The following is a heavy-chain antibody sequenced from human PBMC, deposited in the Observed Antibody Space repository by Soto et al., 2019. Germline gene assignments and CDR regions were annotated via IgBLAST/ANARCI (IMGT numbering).Heavy chain of an antibody. V-gene: IGHV4-39*01. CDR3: ARQGRVVRGVIYVGTNWFDP. J-gene: IGHJ5*02. Sequence: QLQLQESGPGLVKPSETLSLTCTVSGGSISSSSYYWGWIRQPPGKGLEWIGSIYYSGSSYYNPSLKSRVTISVDTSKNQFSLKLSSVTAADTAVYYCARQGRVVRGVIYVGTNWFDPWGQGTLVTVSS. CDR2: IYYSGSS. CDR1: GGSISSSSYY. D-gene: IGHD3-10*01.